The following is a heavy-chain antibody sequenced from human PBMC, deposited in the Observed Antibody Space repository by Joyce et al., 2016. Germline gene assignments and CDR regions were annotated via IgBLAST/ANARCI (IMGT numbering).Heavy chain of an antibody. CDR3: TPSGDFYGSGKTSDY. CDR1: GFTLNSAW. D-gene: IGHD3-10*01. Sequence: DVQMVESGGNLVKPGGSLTLSCTASGFTLNSAWMNWVRQVPWKGLQWVGRIKSEASGGTTDYAAPVKGRFSISRDDSQNVMYLQMTNVQEEDTALYYCTPSGDFYGSGKTSDYWGQGTLVTVSS. J-gene: IGHJ4*02. CDR2: IKSEASGGTT. V-gene: IGHV3-15*05.